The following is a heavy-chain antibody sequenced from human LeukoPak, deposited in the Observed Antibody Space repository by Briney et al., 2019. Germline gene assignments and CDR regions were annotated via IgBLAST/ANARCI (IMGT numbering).Heavy chain of an antibody. CDR2: IIPIIGIA. Sequence: SVKVSCKASGGTFSSYAISWVRQAPGQGLEWMGRIIPIIGIANYAQKFQGRVTITAVKSTSTAYMELSSLRSEDTAVYYCARGSYYYDSSGPEAPWGQGTLVTVSS. CDR3: ARGSYYYDSSGPEAP. J-gene: IGHJ5*02. V-gene: IGHV1-69*04. CDR1: GGTFSSYA. D-gene: IGHD3-22*01.